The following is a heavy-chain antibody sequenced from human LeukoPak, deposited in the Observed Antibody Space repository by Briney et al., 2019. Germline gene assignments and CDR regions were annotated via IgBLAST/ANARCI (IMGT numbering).Heavy chain of an antibody. CDR2: IYYSGST. CDR1: GGSISSGGYY. J-gene: IGHJ4*02. CDR3: AREGYSYGLIRYGFDY. D-gene: IGHD5-18*01. V-gene: IGHV4-31*03. Sequence: SETLSLTCTVSGGSISSGGYYWSWIRQHPGKGLEWIGYIYYSGSTYYNPSLKSRVTISVDTSKNQFSLKLSSVTAADTAVYYCAREGYSYGLIRYGFDYWGQGTLVTVSS.